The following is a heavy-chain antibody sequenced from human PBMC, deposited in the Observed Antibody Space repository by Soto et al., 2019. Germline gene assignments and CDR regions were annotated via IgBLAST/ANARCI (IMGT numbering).Heavy chain of an antibody. J-gene: IGHJ3*02. CDR1: GYTFTSYD. CDR3: ARGATVTDSDAFDI. Sequence: ASVKVSCKASGYTFTSYDINWVRQATGQGLEWMGWMNPNSGNTGYAQKFQGRVTMTRNTSISTAYMELSGLRSEDTAVYYCARGATVTDSDAFDIWGQGTMVTVSS. CDR2: MNPNSGNT. D-gene: IGHD4-4*01. V-gene: IGHV1-8*01.